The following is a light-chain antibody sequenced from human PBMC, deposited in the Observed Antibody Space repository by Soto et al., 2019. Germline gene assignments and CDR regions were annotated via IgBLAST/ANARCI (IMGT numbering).Light chain of an antibody. CDR2: SAS. J-gene: IGKJ5*01. CDR1: QNIDNW. CDR3: QQCNSFPIT. Sequence: DIQMTQSPSSVSASVGDRVTITCRASQNIDNWLAWYQHKPGKAPHLLIYSASTLQSGVPSRFSGSGSGTDFTLTISSLQPEDFAPYYCQQCNSFPITFGQGTRLEI. V-gene: IGKV1-12*01.